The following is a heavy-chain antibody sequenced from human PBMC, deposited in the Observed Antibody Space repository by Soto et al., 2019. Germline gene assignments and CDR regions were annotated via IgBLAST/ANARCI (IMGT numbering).Heavy chain of an antibody. D-gene: IGHD2-2*01. CDR1: GYTFTSYG. Sequence: QVQLVQSGAEVKKPGASVKVSCKASGYTFTSYGISWVRQAPGQGLEWMGWISAYNGNTNYAQKLQGRVTMTTDTSTSTAYRELRSLRSDDTAVYYCARDFVVVPAATEAFDIWGQGTMVTVSS. V-gene: IGHV1-18*01. CDR3: ARDFVVVPAATEAFDI. CDR2: ISAYNGNT. J-gene: IGHJ3*02.